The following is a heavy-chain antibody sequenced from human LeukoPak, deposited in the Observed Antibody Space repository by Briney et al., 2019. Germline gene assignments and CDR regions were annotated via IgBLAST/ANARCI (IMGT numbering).Heavy chain of an antibody. Sequence: PSQTLSLTCTVSGGSISNAAYYWSWVRQHPGKGLEWIGYIYYSGSTYYNPSLKSRVFISVDTSQNQFSLELNSLTAADTAVYYCARVEAATTNPRFGYWGQGTLVTVSS. CDR2: IYYSGST. V-gene: IGHV4-31*03. D-gene: IGHD1-1*01. CDR3: ARVEAATTNPRFGY. J-gene: IGHJ4*02. CDR1: GGSISNAAYY.